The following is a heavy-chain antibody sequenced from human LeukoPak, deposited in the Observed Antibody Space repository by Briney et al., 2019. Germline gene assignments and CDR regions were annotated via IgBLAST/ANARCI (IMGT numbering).Heavy chain of an antibody. CDR2: ISSSGSTI. V-gene: IGHV3-48*01. Sequence: GGSLRLSCAASGFTFSSYSMNWVRQAPGKGLEWVSSISSSGSTIYYADSVKGRFTISRDNSKNTLYLQMNSLRAEDTAVYYCAKEISRRELLPRFDPWGQGTLVTVSS. CDR3: AKEISRRELLPRFDP. CDR1: GFTFSSYS. J-gene: IGHJ5*02. D-gene: IGHD1-26*01.